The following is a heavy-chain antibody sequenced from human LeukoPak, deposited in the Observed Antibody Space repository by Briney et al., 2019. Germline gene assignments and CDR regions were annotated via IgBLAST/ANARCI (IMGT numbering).Heavy chain of an antibody. J-gene: IGHJ4*02. Sequence: GGSLRLSCAASGFTFSAYAMAWVRQAPGKGLECVSHITTGGSSTFHADSVQGRFTISRDNEKNSLYLQMNSLRGEDTAVYYCARVRYDSGWYDYWGQGALVIVSS. D-gene: IGHD6-19*01. V-gene: IGHV3-48*04. CDR2: ITTGGSST. CDR1: GFTFSAYA. CDR3: ARVRYDSGWYDY.